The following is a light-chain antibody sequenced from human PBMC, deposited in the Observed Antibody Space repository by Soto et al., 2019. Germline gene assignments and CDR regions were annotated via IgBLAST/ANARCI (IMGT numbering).Light chain of an antibody. J-gene: IGKJ1*01. V-gene: IGKV1-39*01. CDR3: QQSYRSPWT. Sequence: DIQMTQSPSTLSGSIGDRVTITCRASQSISSSLNWYQQKPGIAPKVLIYAASSLQSGVPSRFSGSGIGTDFTLTISSLQPEDFATYYCQQSYRSPWTFGQGTKVDIK. CDR1: QSISSS. CDR2: AAS.